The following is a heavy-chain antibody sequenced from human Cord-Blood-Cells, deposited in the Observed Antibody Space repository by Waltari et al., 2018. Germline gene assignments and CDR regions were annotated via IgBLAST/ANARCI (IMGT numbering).Heavy chain of an antibody. CDR1: GYSFTSYW. CDR2: IYPGDSDT. CDR3: ARLSTVVTYYYYYYMDV. Sequence: AEVKKPGESLKISCKGSGYSFTSYWIGWVRQMPGKGLEWMGIIYPGDSDTRYSPSFQGQVTISADKHISTAYLRWSSLKASDTAMYYCARLSTVVTYYYYYYMDVWGKGTTVTVSS. V-gene: IGHV5-51*01. J-gene: IGHJ6*03. D-gene: IGHD4-17*01.